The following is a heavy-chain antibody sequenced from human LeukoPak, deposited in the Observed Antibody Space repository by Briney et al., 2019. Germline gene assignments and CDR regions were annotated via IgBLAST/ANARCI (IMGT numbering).Heavy chain of an antibody. D-gene: IGHD1-26*01. Sequence: GGSLRLSCVGSGSTFSNHAMHWVRQPPGKGLEWVSAIGISADTFYVGSVKGRFTISRENGENSLHLQMNNLGVEDTAIYYCARQNSPHGNFDYWGQGTLVAVSS. CDR2: IGISADT. J-gene: IGHJ4*02. CDR1: GSTFSNHA. V-gene: IGHV3-13*01. CDR3: ARQNSPHGNFDY.